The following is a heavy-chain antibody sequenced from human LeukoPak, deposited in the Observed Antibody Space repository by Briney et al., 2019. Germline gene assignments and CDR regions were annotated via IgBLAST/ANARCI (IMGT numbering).Heavy chain of an antibody. CDR2: INHRGHP. CDR3: ARDPTTVVTVPYYFDF. V-gene: IGHV4-34*01. CDR1: GGSFTGYH. Sequence: SETLSLTCAVYGGSFTGYHWNWIRQSPQRGLEWIGEINHRGHPRYNPSLESRLTISVDTSKNQFSLTLKSVTAADTAVYYCARDPTTVVTVPYYFDFWGQGTPVTVSS. J-gene: IGHJ4*02. D-gene: IGHD4-23*01.